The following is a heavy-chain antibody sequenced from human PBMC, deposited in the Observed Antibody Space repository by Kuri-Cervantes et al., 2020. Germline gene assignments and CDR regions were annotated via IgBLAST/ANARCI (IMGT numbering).Heavy chain of an antibody. CDR2: IYSGGST. V-gene: IGHV3-53*01. Sequence: GGSLRLSCAASGFTFSDYYMSWIRQAPGKGLEWVSVIYSGGSTYYADSVKGRFAISRDNSKNTLYLQMNSLRAEDTAVYYYASFPSYRLGYFQHWGQGTLVTVSS. D-gene: IGHD3-16*02. CDR3: ASFPSYRLGYFQH. CDR1: GFTFSDYY. J-gene: IGHJ1*01.